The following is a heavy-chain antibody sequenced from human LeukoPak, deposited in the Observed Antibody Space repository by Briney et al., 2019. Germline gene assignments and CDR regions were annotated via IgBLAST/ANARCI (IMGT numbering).Heavy chain of an antibody. V-gene: IGHV3-74*01. J-gene: IGHJ4*02. CDR3: ARDPEATSYFDY. CDR2: INSDGSST. Sequence: GGSLRLSCAASGFTFSSYWMHWVRQAPGKGLLWVSRINSDGSSTSYADSVKGRFTISRDNAKNTLYLQMNSLRAEDTAVYYCARDPEATSYFDYWGQGTLVTVSS. CDR1: GFTFSSYW. D-gene: IGHD1-26*01.